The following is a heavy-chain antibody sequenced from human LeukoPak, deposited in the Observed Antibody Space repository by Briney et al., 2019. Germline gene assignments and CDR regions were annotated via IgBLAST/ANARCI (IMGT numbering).Heavy chain of an antibody. CDR2: ISGSSSYI. CDR3: ARDPTANIVARPTINY. D-gene: IGHD2-15*01. CDR1: GFTFSSYS. J-gene: IGHJ4*02. Sequence: PGGSLRLSCAASGFTFSSYSMNWVRQAPGKGLEWVSSISGSSSYIYYADPVKGRFTISRDNAKNSLYLQMNSLRAEDTAVYYCARDPTANIVARPTINYWGQGTLVTVSS. V-gene: IGHV3-21*01.